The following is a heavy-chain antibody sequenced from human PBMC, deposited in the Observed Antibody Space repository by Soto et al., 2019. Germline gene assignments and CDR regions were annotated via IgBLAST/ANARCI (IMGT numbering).Heavy chain of an antibody. CDR2: ISGSGGST. J-gene: IGHJ6*03. CDR1: GFTFSSYA. Sequence: EVQLLESGGGLVQPGGSLRLSCAASGFTFSSYAMSWVRQAPGKGLEWVSAISGSGGSTYYADSVKGRFTISRDNSKNTLYLQMNSLRAEDTAVYYCANDFSKTYYYYMDVWGKGTTVTVSS. V-gene: IGHV3-23*01. CDR3: ANDFSKTYYYYMDV. D-gene: IGHD4-4*01.